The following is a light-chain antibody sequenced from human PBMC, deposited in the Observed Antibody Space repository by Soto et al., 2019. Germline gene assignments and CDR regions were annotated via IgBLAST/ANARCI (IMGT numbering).Light chain of an antibody. CDR1: QTVSSN. CDR3: QQYNDWPPFT. V-gene: IGKV3-15*01. Sequence: EIVMTQSPATLSVSPGERATLSCRASQTVSSNLAWYQQKPGQAPRLLIHGASTRAAGIPARFSGSGSGTEFTLTISSLQSEDFAVYYCQQYNDWPPFTVGHWTRVDIK. J-gene: IGKJ3*01. CDR2: GAS.